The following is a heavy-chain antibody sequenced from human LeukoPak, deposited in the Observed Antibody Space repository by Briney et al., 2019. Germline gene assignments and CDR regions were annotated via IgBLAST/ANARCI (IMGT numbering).Heavy chain of an antibody. Sequence: GGSLRLSCAASGFTFSSYGMHWVRQAPGKGLEWVAVIWYDGSNKYYADSVKGRFTISRDNSKNTLYLQMNSLRAEDTAVYYCARVGALLWFGDGWFDPWGQGTLVTVSS. D-gene: IGHD3-10*01. V-gene: IGHV3-33*01. CDR1: GFTFSSYG. CDR2: IWYDGSNK. CDR3: ARVGALLWFGDGWFDP. J-gene: IGHJ5*02.